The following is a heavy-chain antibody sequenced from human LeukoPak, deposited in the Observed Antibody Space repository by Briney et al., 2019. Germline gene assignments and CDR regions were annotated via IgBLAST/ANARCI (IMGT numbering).Heavy chain of an antibody. J-gene: IGHJ4*02. CDR2: IYHSGST. V-gene: IGHV4-38-2*02. CDR3: AREGYYYDSSGYYSPYFDY. Sequence: SETLSLTCTVSGGSISSYYWSWIRQPPGKGLEWIGSIYHSGSTYYNPSLKSRVTISVDTSKNQFSLKLSSVTAADTAVYYCAREGYYYDSSGYYSPYFDYWGQGTLVTVSS. CDR1: GGSISSYY. D-gene: IGHD3-22*01.